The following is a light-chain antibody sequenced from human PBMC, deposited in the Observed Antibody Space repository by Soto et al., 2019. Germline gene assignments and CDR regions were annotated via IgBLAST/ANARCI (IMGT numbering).Light chain of an antibody. V-gene: IGKV1-5*01. CDR3: QQYNSYWT. J-gene: IGKJ1*01. Sequence: DIQMTQSPSTLSGSVGDRVTITCRASERISSWLAWYQQKPGKAPKLLIYDASSLESGVPSRFSGSGSGTEFTLTISSLQPDDFATYYCQQYNSYWTFGQGTKVDI. CDR1: ERISSW. CDR2: DAS.